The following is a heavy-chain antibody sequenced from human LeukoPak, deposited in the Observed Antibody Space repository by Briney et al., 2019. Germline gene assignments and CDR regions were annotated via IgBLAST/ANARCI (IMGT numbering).Heavy chain of an antibody. D-gene: IGHD3-22*01. Sequence: SETLSLTCTVSGGSISSSSYYWGWIRQPPGQGLEWIGSIYYSGSTYYNPSLTRRVTISVDTSKNQFSLKLSSVTAADTAVYYCARRYDSYPLDYWGQGTLVTVSS. CDR3: ARRYDSYPLDY. V-gene: IGHV4-39*07. CDR2: IYYSGST. CDR1: GGSISSSSYY. J-gene: IGHJ4*02.